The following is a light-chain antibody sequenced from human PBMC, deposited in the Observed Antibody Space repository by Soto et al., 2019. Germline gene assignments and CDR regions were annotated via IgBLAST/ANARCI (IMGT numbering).Light chain of an antibody. J-gene: IGKJ1*01. CDR1: QSISSK. Sequence: IEMTQSPATLSVSLGERATLSCRARQSISSKLAWYQRRPGQAPRLLIYDASTRASGVPARFSGSGSGTEFTLTISSLQSEDFAVYYCQQYNNWPPWTFGQGTKVEIK. CDR2: DAS. V-gene: IGKV3-15*01. CDR3: QQYNNWPPWT.